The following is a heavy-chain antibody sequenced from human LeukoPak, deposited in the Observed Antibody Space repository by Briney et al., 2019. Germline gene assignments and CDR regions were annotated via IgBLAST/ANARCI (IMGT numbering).Heavy chain of an antibody. Sequence: GGSLRLFCAASGFTFSSYAMSWVRQAPGKGLEWLSSISGSGDSTYYADSVKGRFTISRDNSRNTLYLQMNSLRAEDTAIYYCAKRGPSVTTESYYFDYWGQGSLVPVSS. J-gene: IGHJ4*02. CDR1: GFTFSSYA. V-gene: IGHV3-23*01. CDR2: ISGSGDST. D-gene: IGHD4-17*01. CDR3: AKRGPSVTTESYYFDY.